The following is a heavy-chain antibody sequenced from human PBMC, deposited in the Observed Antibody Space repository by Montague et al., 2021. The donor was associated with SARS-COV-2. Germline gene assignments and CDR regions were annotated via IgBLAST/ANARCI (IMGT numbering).Heavy chain of an antibody. CDR3: AREGMVGSTTGLDY. J-gene: IGHJ4*02. CDR2: IWDDGSNE. D-gene: IGHD2/OR15-2a*01. Sequence: SLRLSCAASGFTFSSYGFHWVRQAPGKGLEWVAVIWDDGSNEYYADSVKGRFTISRDNSKNTLYLQMNILRAEDTAVHYCAREGMVGSTTGLDYWGQGTLVTVSS. CDR1: GFTFSSYG. V-gene: IGHV3-33*01.